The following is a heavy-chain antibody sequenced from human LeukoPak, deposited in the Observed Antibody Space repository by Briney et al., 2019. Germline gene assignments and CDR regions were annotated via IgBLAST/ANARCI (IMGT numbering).Heavy chain of an antibody. CDR1: GGSISSYY. Sequence: SETLSLTCTVSGGSISSYYWSWIRQPPGKGLEWIGYIYYSGSTNYNPSLKSRVTISVDTSKNQFSLKLSSVTAADTAVYYCARPGGVSRGDALDIWGQGTMVTVSS. CDR2: IYYSGST. V-gene: IGHV4-59*01. D-gene: IGHD2-8*02. J-gene: IGHJ3*02. CDR3: ARPGGVSRGDALDI.